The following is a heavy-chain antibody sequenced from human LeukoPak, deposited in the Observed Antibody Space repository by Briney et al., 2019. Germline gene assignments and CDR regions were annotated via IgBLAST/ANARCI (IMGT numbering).Heavy chain of an antibody. CDR2: INHRGST. Sequence: PSGTLAPTVAAHGWSFSGHFWNWVPQPPGRGRGWIGAINHRGSTNYNPPLNSRLTISADTSKNQFSLKLSSVTAADTAVYYCARDPKWAFGGVVGGVLDFWGQGILVTVSS. V-gene: IGHV4-34*01. J-gene: IGHJ4*02. CDR3: ARDPKWAFGGVVGGVLDF. CDR1: GWSFSGHF. D-gene: IGHD3-16*02.